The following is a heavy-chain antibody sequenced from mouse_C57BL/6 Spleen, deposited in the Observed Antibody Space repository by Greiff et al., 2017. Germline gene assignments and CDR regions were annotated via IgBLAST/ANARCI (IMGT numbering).Heavy chain of an antibody. CDR2: IDPETGGT. CDR3: TGKGYSNFFDD. J-gene: IGHJ2*01. V-gene: IGHV1-15*01. D-gene: IGHD2-5*01. Sequence: VQLQQSGAELVRPGASVTLSCKASGYTFTDYEMHWVKQTPVHGLEWIGAIDPETGGTAYNQKFKGKAILTADKSSSTAYMELRSLTSEDSAVYYCTGKGYSNFFDDWGKGTTLTVSS. CDR1: GYTFTDYE.